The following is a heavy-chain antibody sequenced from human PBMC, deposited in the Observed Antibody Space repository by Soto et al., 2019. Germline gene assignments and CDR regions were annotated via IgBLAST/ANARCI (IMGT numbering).Heavy chain of an antibody. J-gene: IGHJ5*02. V-gene: IGHV3-15*01. Sequence: EVQLVESGGGLVKPGGSLRLSCAASGFTFSNAWMSWVRQAPGKGLEWVGRIKSKTDGGTTDYAAPVKGRFTISRDDSKNTLYLQMNSLRAEDTAVYYCAKGGVTAVADYNWFDPWGQGTLVTVSS. D-gene: IGHD6-19*01. CDR3: AKGGVTAVADYNWFDP. CDR1: GFTFSNAW. CDR2: IKSKTDGGTT.